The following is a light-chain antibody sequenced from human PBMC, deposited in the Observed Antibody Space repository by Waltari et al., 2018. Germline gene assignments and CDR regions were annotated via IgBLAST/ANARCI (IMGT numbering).Light chain of an antibody. CDR3: QQYDSYSTT. CDR1: QSISVW. Sequence: DIQMTQSHSTLYASVGEGVTITCRASQSISVWLAWYQQKPGRAPKLLIFRASSLESGVPSRFSGSGSGTEFTLTISSLQPDDFATYYCQQYDSYSTTFGGGTKVEIK. V-gene: IGKV1-5*03. CDR2: RAS. J-gene: IGKJ4*01.